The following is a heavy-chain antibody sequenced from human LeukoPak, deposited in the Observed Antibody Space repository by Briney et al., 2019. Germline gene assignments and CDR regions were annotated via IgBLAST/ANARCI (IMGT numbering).Heavy chain of an antibody. D-gene: IGHD3-10*01. CDR3: AKDRSIRGSFDY. Sequence: PGGSLRLSCAASRFTFSSYAMSWVRQAPGKGLEWVSSITGSGGSIYYADSVKGRFTISRDNSKNTLYLQMNSLRAEDTAVYYCAKDRSIRGSFDYWGQGTLVTVSS. CDR2: ITGSGGSI. V-gene: IGHV3-23*01. J-gene: IGHJ4*02. CDR1: RFTFSSYA.